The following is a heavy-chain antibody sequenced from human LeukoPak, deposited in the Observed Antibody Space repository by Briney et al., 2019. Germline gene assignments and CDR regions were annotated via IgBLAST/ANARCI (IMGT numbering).Heavy chain of an antibody. CDR3: AREDVLLWFGELKKTQNYFDY. V-gene: IGHV1-46*01. J-gene: IGHJ4*02. CDR2: INPSGGST. D-gene: IGHD3-10*01. CDR1: VYTFTSYY. Sequence: ASVKVSCKASVYTFTSYYMHRVRQAPGQGLEWMGIINPSGGSTSYPQKFQGRVTMTRDMSTSTVYMELSSLRSEDTAVYYCAREDVLLWFGELKKTQNYFDYWGQGTLVTVSS.